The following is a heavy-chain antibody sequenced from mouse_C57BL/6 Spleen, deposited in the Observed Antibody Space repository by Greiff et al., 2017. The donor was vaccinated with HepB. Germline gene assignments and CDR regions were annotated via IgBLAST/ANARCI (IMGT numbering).Heavy chain of an antibody. CDR3: ARLYFDY. CDR1: GYTFTSYW. J-gene: IGHJ2*01. V-gene: IGHV1-69*01. CDR2: IDPSDSYT. Sequence: QVQLQQPGAELVMPGASVKLSCKASGYTFTSYWMHWVKQRPGQGLEWMGEIDPSDSYTNYNQKFKGKSTLTVDKSSSTAYMQLSSLTSEDSAVYYCARLYFDYWGQGTTLTVSS.